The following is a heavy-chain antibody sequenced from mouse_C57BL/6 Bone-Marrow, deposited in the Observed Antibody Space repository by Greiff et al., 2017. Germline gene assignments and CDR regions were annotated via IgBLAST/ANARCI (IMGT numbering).Heavy chain of an antibody. V-gene: IGHV1-55*01. CDR1: GYTFTSYW. D-gene: IGHD2-2*01. J-gene: IGHJ3*01. CDR2: IYPGSGST. Sequence: QVQLQQPGAELVKPGASVKMSCKASGYTFTSYWITWVKQRPGQGLEWIGDIYPGSGSTNYNEKFKSKATLTVDTSSSTAYMQLSSLTSEDSAVYYCARKRRSAYGDDVSFAYWGQGTLVTVSA. CDR3: ARKRRSAYGDDVSFAY.